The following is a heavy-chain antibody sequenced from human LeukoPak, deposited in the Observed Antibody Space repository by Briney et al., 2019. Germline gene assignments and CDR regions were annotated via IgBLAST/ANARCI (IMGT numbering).Heavy chain of an antibody. Sequence: KTSETLSLTCAVYGESFSAYYWSWIRQTPGKGLEWIGEINHSGSTNYNPSLESRVTISLDTSKNHFSLKLSSVTAADTGVYYCATTGRRTTVTTFGRYNYMDVWGKGTTVIISS. J-gene: IGHJ6*03. V-gene: IGHV4-34*01. CDR1: GESFSAYY. CDR3: ATTGRRTTVTTFGRYNYMDV. D-gene: IGHD4-17*01. CDR2: INHSGST.